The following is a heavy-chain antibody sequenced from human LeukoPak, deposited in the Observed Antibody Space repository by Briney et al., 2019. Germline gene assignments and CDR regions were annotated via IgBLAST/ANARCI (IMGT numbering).Heavy chain of an antibody. J-gene: IGHJ4*02. V-gene: IGHV1-3*02. D-gene: IGHD3-3*01. CDR1: GYTFTSYA. CDR3: AKGPRYYDFWSGYC. CDR2: SNAGNGNT. Sequence: ASVKVSCKASGYTFTSYAMHWVRQAPGQRLEWMGWSNAGNGNTKYSQEFQGRVTITRDTSASTAYMELSSLRAEDTAVYYCAKGPRYYDFWSGYCWGQGTLVTVSS.